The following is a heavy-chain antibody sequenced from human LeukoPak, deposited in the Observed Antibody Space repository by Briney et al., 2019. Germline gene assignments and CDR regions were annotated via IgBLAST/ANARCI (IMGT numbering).Heavy chain of an antibody. CDR1: GFTFSSYS. CDR2: ISSSSSYI. Sequence: GGSLRLSCAASGFTFSSYSMNWVRQAPGKGLEWVSSISSSSSYIYYADSVKGRFTISRDNSKNTLYLQMNSLRAEDTAVYYCAKDFGRVGATLYYFDYWGQGTLVTVSS. CDR3: AKDFGRVGATLYYFDY. D-gene: IGHD1-26*01. J-gene: IGHJ4*02. V-gene: IGHV3-21*01.